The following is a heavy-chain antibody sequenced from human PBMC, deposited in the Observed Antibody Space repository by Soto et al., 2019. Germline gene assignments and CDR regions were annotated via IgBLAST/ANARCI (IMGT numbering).Heavy chain of an antibody. CDR1: GYTFTSYG. CDR3: ARDGPPTTTVTSGWFDP. J-gene: IGHJ5*02. V-gene: IGHV1-18*04. Sequence: ASVKVSCKASGYTFTSYGISWVRQAPGQGLEWMGWISAYNGNTNYAQKLQGRVTMTTDTSTSTAYMELRSLRSDDTAVYYCARDGPPTTTVTSGWFDPWGQGTLVTVSS. CDR2: ISAYNGNT. D-gene: IGHD4-17*01.